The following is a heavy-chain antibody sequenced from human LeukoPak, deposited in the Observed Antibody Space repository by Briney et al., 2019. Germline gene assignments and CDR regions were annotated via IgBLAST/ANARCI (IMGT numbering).Heavy chain of an antibody. CDR1: SSYW. CDR3: ARGRRDGYTLYYMDV. CDR2: IYYSGST. J-gene: IGHJ6*03. D-gene: IGHD5-24*01. Sequence: SSYWMSWVRQPPGKGLEWIGSIYYSGSTHYTPSLKSRVTISIDTSKNQFSLKLNSVTAADTAVYYCARGRRDGYTLYYMDVWGKGTTVTISS. V-gene: IGHV4-39*01.